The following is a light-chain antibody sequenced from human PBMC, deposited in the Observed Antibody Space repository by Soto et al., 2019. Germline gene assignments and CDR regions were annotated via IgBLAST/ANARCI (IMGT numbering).Light chain of an antibody. CDR1: SSNLGAGYD. Sequence: QSVLTQPPSVSGAPGPRVTISCTGNSSNLGAGYDVHWYQHLPGAAPKLVNFGNRNRPSGVPERFSGSKSGTSASLAITGLQAEDEADYYCQAYDYSLTASVFGGGTKLTVL. CDR2: GNR. V-gene: IGLV1-40*01. J-gene: IGLJ3*02. CDR3: QAYDYSLTASV.